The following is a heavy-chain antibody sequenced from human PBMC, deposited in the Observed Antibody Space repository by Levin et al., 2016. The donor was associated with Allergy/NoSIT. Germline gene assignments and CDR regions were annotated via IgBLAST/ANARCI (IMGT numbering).Heavy chain of an antibody. V-gene: IGHV1-46*01. Sequence: QAPGQGLEWMGIINPSGGSTSYAQKFQGRVTMTRDTSTSTVYMELSSLRSEDTAVYYCARRGWRWLQLVGYYYYYGMDVWGQGTTVTVSS. CDR3: ARRGWRWLQLVGYYYYYGMDV. J-gene: IGHJ6*02. D-gene: IGHD5-24*01. CDR2: INPSGGST.